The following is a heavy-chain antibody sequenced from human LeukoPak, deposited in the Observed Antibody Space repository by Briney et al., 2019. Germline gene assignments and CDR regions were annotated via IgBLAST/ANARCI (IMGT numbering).Heavy chain of an antibody. CDR3: ARAVRGLTPYFGY. CDR1: GGSVSSGSYF. V-gene: IGHV4-61*01. J-gene: IGHJ4*02. D-gene: IGHD6-19*01. CDR2: IYYSGNT. Sequence: PSETLSLTCTVSGGSVSSGSYFWSWIRQPPGKGLEWIGYIYYSGNTNYNPSLKSRVTISVDTSKNQFSLKLSSVTAADTAVYYCARAVRGLTPYFGYWGQGTLVTVSS.